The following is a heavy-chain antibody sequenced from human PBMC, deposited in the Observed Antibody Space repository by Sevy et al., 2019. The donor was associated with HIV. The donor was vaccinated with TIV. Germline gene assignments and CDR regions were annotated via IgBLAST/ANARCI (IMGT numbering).Heavy chain of an antibody. Sequence: SETLSLTCTVSGGSISSYYWKWIRQPPGKGLEWIGYMDYSGSSSYNPSLKGRVSISLDTSKNQFSLKLTSVTAADTAVYYCARAGGSTDWRIDVWGQGTTVTVSS. CDR1: GGSISSYY. D-gene: IGHD2-2*01. J-gene: IGHJ6*02. V-gene: IGHV4-59*01. CDR3: ARAGGSTDWRIDV. CDR2: MDYSGSS.